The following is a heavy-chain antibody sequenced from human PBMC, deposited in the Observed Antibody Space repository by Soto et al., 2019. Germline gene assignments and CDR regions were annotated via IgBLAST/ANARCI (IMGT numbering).Heavy chain of an antibody. CDR3: TTDLAVVGSSWYEDFGY. D-gene: IGHD6-13*01. V-gene: IGHV3-15*01. Sequence: GGSLRLSCAASGFTFSNAWMSWVRQAPGKGLEWVGRIKSKTDGGTTDYAAPVKGRFTISRDDSKNTLYLQMNSLKTEDTAVYYCTTDLAVVGSSWYEDFGYWGQGTLVTVSS. J-gene: IGHJ4*02. CDR2: IKSKTDGGTT. CDR1: GFTFSNAW.